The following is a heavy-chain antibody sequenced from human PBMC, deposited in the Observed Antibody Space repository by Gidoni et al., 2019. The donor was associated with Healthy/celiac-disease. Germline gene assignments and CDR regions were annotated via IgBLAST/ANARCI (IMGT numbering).Heavy chain of an antibody. CDR1: GFTFSSYA. Sequence: QVQLVASGGGVVQPGRSLRLSCAASGFTFSSYAMHWVRQAPGKGLEWVAVISYDGSNKYYADSVKGRFTISRDNSKNTLYLQMNSLRAEDTAVYYCASRKDWGQGTLVTVSS. V-gene: IGHV3-30*01. CDR3: ASRKD. CDR2: ISYDGSNK. J-gene: IGHJ4*02.